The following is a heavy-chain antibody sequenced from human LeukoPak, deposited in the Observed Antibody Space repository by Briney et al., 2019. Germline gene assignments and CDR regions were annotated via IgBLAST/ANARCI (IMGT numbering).Heavy chain of an antibody. J-gene: IGHJ6*04. CDR1: GYTFSSYA. Sequence: SCKASGYTFSSYAMSWVRQAPGKGLEWVSAISGSGGSTYYADSVKGRFTISRDNSKNTLYLQMNSLRAEDTAVYYCTSVVVPAEVYYYYGMDVWGKGTTVTVSS. CDR2: ISGSGGST. V-gene: IGHV3-23*01. CDR3: TSVVVPAEVYYYYGMDV. D-gene: IGHD2-2*01.